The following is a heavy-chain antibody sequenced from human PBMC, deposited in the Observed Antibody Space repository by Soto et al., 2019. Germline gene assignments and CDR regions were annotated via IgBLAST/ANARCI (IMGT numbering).Heavy chain of an antibody. CDR2: ISGYNGDI. V-gene: IGHV1-18*04. Sequence: QVHLVQSGGEVKKPGASVKVSCKASGYTFNRHGITWVRQAPGQGLEWMGWISGYNGDINYEQKFQGRVTLSSDTLTSTVYFELKSLRFDDTAVYYCARVRIVGAREIDFWGQGTLVTVSS. J-gene: IGHJ4*02. CDR3: ARVRIVGAREIDF. CDR1: GYTFNRHG. D-gene: IGHD1-26*01.